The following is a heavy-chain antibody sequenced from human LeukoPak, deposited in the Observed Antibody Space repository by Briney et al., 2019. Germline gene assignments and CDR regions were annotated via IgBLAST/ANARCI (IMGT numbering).Heavy chain of an antibody. D-gene: IGHD6-13*01. J-gene: IGHJ4*02. V-gene: IGHV3-23*01. Sequence: GGSLRLSCAASGFTFSSYAMSWVRQAPGKGLEWVSAISGSGGSTYYADSVKGRFTISRDNSKNTLYLQMNSLRAEDTAVYYCAKDSGISIAAAALDYWGQGTLVTVSS. CDR1: GFTFSSYA. CDR2: ISGSGGST. CDR3: AKDSGISIAAAALDY.